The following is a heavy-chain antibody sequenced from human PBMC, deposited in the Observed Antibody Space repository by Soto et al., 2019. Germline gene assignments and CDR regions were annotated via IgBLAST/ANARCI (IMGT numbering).Heavy chain of an antibody. J-gene: IGHJ6*02. Sequence: SVKVSCKASGGTFSSYAISWVRQAPGQGLEWMGGIIPIFGTANYAQKFQGRVTITADKSTSTAYMELSSLRSEDTAVYYCARDSSAKYDFWSGYSSGMDVWGQGTTVTVSS. CDR1: GGTFSSYA. D-gene: IGHD3-3*01. V-gene: IGHV1-69*06. CDR2: IIPIFGTA. CDR3: ARDSSAKYDFWSGYSSGMDV.